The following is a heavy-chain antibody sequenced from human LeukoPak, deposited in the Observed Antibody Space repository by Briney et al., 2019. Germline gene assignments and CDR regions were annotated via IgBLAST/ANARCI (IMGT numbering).Heavy chain of an antibody. D-gene: IGHD1-14*01. V-gene: IGHV1-2*02. CDR2: INPNSGGT. J-gene: IGHJ3*02. CDR1: GYTFTGYY. Sequence: ASVKVPCKASGYTFTGYYMHWVRQAPGQGLEWMGWINPNSGGTNYAQKFQGRVTMTRDTSISTAYMELSRLRSDDTAVYYCARDLGAEIPRAFDIWGQGTMVTVSS. CDR3: ARDLGAEIPRAFDI.